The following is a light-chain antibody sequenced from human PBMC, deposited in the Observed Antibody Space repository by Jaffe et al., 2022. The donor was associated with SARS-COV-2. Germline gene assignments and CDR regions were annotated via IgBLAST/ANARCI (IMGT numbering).Light chain of an antibody. CDR1: QSLLHSNGYNY. Sequence: DIVMTQSPLSLPVTPGEPASISCRSSQSLLHSNGYNYLDWYLQKPGQSPQVLIYLGSNRASGVPDRFSGSGSGTDFTLKISRVEAEDVGVYYCMQVLQTLYTFGQGTKLEIK. J-gene: IGKJ2*01. CDR2: LGS. CDR3: MQVLQTLYT. V-gene: IGKV2-28*01.